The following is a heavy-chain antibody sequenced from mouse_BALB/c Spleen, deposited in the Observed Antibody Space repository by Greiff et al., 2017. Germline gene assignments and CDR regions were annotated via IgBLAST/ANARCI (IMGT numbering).Heavy chain of an antibody. CDR2: ISYSGST. D-gene: IGHD1-1*01. Sequence: EVLLVESGPGLVKPSQSLSLTCTVTGYSITSDYAWNWIRQFPGNNLEWMGYISYSGSTSYNPSLKSRISITRDTSKNQFFLQLNSVTTEDTATYYCARSSYGSSVYWYFDVWGAGTTVTVSS. V-gene: IGHV3-2*02. CDR3: ARSSYGSSVYWYFDV. J-gene: IGHJ1*01. CDR1: GYSITSDYA.